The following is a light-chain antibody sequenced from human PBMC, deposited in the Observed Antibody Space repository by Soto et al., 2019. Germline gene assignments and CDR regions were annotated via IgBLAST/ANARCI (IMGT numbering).Light chain of an antibody. CDR1: QRVSSY. V-gene: IGKV3-11*01. CDR3: QQRRNWPIT. CDR2: DAS. J-gene: IGKJ5*01. Sequence: EIVLTQSPATIALFPGGRATRSCRASQRVSSYLAWYQQQPGQAPRLLIFDASNRATGIPARFSGSGSGTEYTLTISSIEPEDYAVYYCQQRRNWPITFGQGTRLEI.